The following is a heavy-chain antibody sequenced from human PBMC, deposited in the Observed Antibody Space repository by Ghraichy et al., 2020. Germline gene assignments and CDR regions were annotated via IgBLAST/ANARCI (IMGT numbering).Heavy chain of an antibody. D-gene: IGHD6-13*01. CDR3: ARGLSNLPGIAAAGGFDP. CDR2: IYYVDTT. V-gene: IGHV4-30-2*01. Sequence: SETLSLTCAVSGDSISRGTYSWSWIRQPPGKGLEWIAYIYYVDTTYYNPSLKSRVTISLDRSKNQFSLKVTSVTAADTAVYYCARGLSNLPGIAAAGGFDPWGQGTLVTVSS. J-gene: IGHJ5*02. CDR1: GDSISRGTYS.